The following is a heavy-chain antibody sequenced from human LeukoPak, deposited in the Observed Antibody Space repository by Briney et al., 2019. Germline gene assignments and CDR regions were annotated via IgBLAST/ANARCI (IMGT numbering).Heavy chain of an antibody. CDR1: GGSISSSSYY. D-gene: IGHD3-22*01. J-gene: IGHJ4*02. CDR3: ARRYYDSSGYIFDY. V-gene: IGHV4-39*01. Sequence: SETLSLTCTVSGGSISSSSYYWGWIRQPPGKGPEWIGSIYYSGSTYYNPSLKSRVTISVDTSKNQFSLKLSSVTAADTAVYYCARRYYDSSGYIFDYWGQGTLVTVSS. CDR2: IYYSGST.